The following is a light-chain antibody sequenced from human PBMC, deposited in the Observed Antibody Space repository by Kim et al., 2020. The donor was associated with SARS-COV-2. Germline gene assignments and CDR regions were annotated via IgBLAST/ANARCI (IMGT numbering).Light chain of an antibody. CDR3: QQYHRYFS. Sequence: DIQMTQSPSTLSASLGDRVTITCRASQSINTWLAWYQQKPGKPPKLLIYTTSNLERGVPSRFSGSGSGTEFTLTISSLQPVDFATYYCQQYHRYFSFGQGTKLEI. V-gene: IGKV1-5*03. J-gene: IGKJ2*03. CDR2: TTS. CDR1: QSINTW.